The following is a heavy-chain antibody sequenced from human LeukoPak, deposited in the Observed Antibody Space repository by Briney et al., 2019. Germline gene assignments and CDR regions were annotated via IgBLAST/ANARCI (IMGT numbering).Heavy chain of an antibody. D-gene: IGHD2-2*02. V-gene: IGHV4-4*01. CDR1: VGSINSGNW. CDR2: IYHNGTP. J-gene: IGHJ6*02. CDR3: ATAPILRGEGGEHYKYGMDV. Sequence: SETLSLTCAVSVGSINSGNWWSWVRQSPGKGLEWIGEIYHNGTPNYNPSLKSRVTISADTFKNHFSLKMTSVTAADTAVYCCATAPILRGEGGEHYKYGMDVWGQGTTVIVSS.